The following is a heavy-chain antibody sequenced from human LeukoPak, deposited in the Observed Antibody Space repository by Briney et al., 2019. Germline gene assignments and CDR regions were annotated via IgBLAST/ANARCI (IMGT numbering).Heavy chain of an antibody. J-gene: IGHJ4*02. V-gene: IGHV1-46*01. D-gene: IGHD1-7*01. CDR2: INPSGGST. CDR3: ARAGKNWNYVG. Sequence: ASVKVSCKASGYTFTSYYMHWARQAPGQGLEWMGIINPSGGSTSYAQKFQGRVTMTRDMSTSTVYMELSSLRSEDTAVYYCARAGKNWNYVGWGQGTLVTVSS. CDR1: GYTFTSYY.